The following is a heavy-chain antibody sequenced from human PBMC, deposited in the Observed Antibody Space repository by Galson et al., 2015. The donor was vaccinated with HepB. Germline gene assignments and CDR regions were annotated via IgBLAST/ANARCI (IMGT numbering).Heavy chain of an antibody. J-gene: IGHJ5*02. Sequence: SVKVSCKASGYTFTSYGISWVRQAPGQRLEWMGWINAGNGNTKYSQKFQGRVTITRDTSASTAYMELSSLRSEDTAVYYCARESMYYYDSSGLDPWGQGTLVTVSS. CDR2: INAGNGNT. V-gene: IGHV1-3*01. D-gene: IGHD3-22*01. CDR1: GYTFTSYG. CDR3: ARESMYYYDSSGLDP.